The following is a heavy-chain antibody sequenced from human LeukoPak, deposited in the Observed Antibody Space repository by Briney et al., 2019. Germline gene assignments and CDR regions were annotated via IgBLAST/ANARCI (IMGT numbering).Heavy chain of an antibody. V-gene: IGHV4-61*02. CDR2: IYTSGST. D-gene: IGHD6-19*01. CDR3: ARDSGSGWFYEAFDI. CDR1: GGSVSSGSYY. J-gene: IGHJ3*02. Sequence: SETLSLTCTVSGGSVSSGSYYWSWIRQPPGKGLEWIGRIYTSGSTNYNPSLKSRITISIDTSKNQFSLKLSSVTAADTAVYYCARDSGSGWFYEAFDIWGQGTIVIVSS.